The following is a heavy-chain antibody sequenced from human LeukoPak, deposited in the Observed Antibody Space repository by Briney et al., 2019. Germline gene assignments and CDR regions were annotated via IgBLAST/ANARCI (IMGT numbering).Heavy chain of an antibody. V-gene: IGHV3-21*01. CDR3: ARLRGLYSDTNRYQTALDC. D-gene: IGHD1-26*01. Sequence: MTGGSLRLSCAASGFTFSSYSMNWVRQAPGKGLEWVSSISSSSSYIYYADSVKGRFTISRDNAKNSLYLQMNTLRAEDTAVYYCARLRGLYSDTNRYQTALDCWGQGTLVTVSS. CDR1: GFTFSSYS. CDR2: ISSSSSYI. J-gene: IGHJ4*02.